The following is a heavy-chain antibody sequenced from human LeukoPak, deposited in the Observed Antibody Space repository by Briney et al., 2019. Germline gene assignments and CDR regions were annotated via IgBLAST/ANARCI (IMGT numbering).Heavy chain of an antibody. CDR3: ARDLWFGEPGTGHYYYYMDV. CDR1: GFTFSSYW. D-gene: IGHD3-10*01. Sequence: QAGGSLRLSCVASGFTFSSYWMTWVRQAPGKGLEWVANIKTDGSQIYYVDSVKGRFTISTDNAKNSLYLQMNSLRAEDTAVYYCARDLWFGEPGTGHYYYYMDVWGKGTTVTVSS. V-gene: IGHV3-7*01. J-gene: IGHJ6*03. CDR2: IKTDGSQI.